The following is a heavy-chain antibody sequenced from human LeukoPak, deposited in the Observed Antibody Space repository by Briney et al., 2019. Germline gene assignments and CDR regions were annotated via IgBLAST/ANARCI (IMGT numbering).Heavy chain of an antibody. V-gene: IGHV1-46*01. Sequence: ASATVSFTASGYTFTSYYMHWVRQAPGQGLEWMGIINPSGGSTSYAQKFQGRVTMTRDTSTSTVYMELSSLRSEDTAVYYCATAPRKIHELPFDYWGQGTLVTVSS. J-gene: IGHJ4*02. CDR2: INPSGGST. CDR3: ATAPRKIHELPFDY. CDR1: GYTFTSYY. D-gene: IGHD4-23*01.